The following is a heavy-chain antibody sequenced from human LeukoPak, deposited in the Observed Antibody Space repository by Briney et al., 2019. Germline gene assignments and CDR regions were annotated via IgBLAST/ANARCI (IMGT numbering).Heavy chain of an antibody. V-gene: IGHV4-34*01. CDR2: INHSGST. Sequence: SETLSLTCAVYGGSFSGYYWSWIRQPPGKGLEWIGEINHSGSTNYNPSLKSRVTISVDTSKNQFSLKLSSVTAADTAVYYCARRPRITMIVVAPGEDYWGQGTLVTVSS. J-gene: IGHJ4*02. CDR3: ARRPRITMIVVAPGEDY. CDR1: GGSFSGYY. D-gene: IGHD3-22*01.